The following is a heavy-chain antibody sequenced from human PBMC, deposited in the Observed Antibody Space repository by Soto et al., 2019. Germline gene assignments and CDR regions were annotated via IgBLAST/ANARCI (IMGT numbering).Heavy chain of an antibody. CDR3: AKGMFRELLWFGELPSPFDY. Sequence: GGSLRLSCAASGFTFSSYGMHWVRQAPGKGLEWVAVISYDGSNKYYADSVKGRFTISRDNSKNTLYLQMNSLRAEDTAVYYCAKGMFRELLWFGELPSPFDYWGQGTLVPVSS. CDR1: GFTFSSYG. D-gene: IGHD3-10*01. CDR2: ISYDGSNK. V-gene: IGHV3-30*18. J-gene: IGHJ4*02.